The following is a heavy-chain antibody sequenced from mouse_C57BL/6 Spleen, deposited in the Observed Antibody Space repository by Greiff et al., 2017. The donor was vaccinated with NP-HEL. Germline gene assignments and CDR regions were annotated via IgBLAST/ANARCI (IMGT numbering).Heavy chain of an antibody. CDR3: ARWGATVVG. CDR1: GYTFTGYW. Sequence: VKLQESGTELVKPGASVKLSCKASGYTFTGYWIHWVKQRPGQGLEWIGNINPSNGGTNYNEKFKSKATLTVDKSSSTAYMQLSSLSSEDSAVYYCARWGATVVGWGQGTLVTVSA. CDR2: INPSNGGT. V-gene: IGHV1-53*01. J-gene: IGHJ3*01. D-gene: IGHD1-1*01.